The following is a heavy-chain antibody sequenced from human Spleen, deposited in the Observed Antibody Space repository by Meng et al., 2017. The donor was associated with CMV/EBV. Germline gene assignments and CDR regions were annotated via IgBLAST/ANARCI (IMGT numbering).Heavy chain of an antibody. J-gene: IGHJ4*02. CDR1: GFTVSSHY. CDR3: AKGSSWFGEFQPFDS. Sequence: GESLKISCAASGFTVSSHYMTWVRQAPGKGLEWVSLIDSGGNTNYADSVKGRFTISRDNSKNTLYLQMNSLRPKDTAVYYCAKGSSWFGEFQPFDSWGQGTLVTVSS. CDR2: IDSGGNT. V-gene: IGHV3-66*02. D-gene: IGHD3-10*01.